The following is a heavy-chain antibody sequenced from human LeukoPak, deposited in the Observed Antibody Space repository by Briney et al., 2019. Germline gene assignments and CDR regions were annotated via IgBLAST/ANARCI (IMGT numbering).Heavy chain of an antibody. J-gene: IGHJ4*02. V-gene: IGHV3-23*01. CDR1: GFTFSSYA. CDR2: ISGSGGST. CDR3: AKAGHDYGDLWAFDY. D-gene: IGHD4-17*01. Sequence: PGGSLRLSCAASGFTFSSYAMSWVRQAPGKGLEWVSAISGSGGSTYYADSVKGRFTISRDNSKNTLYLQMNSLRAEDTAVYYCAKAGHDYGDLWAFDYWGQGTLVTVSS.